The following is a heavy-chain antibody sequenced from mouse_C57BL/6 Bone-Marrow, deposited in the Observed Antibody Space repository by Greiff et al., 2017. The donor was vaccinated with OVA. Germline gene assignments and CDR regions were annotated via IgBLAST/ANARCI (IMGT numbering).Heavy chain of an antibody. J-gene: IGHJ2*01. D-gene: IGHD3-1*01. V-gene: IGHV1-63*01. CDR1: GYTFTNYW. Sequence: VMLQQSGAELVRPGTSVKMSCKASGYTFTNYWIGWAKQRPGHGLEWIGDIYPGGGYTNYNEKFKGKATLTADKSSSTAYMQFSSLTSEDSAIYYCARWGYGYFDYWGQGTTLTVSS. CDR3: ARWGYGYFDY. CDR2: IYPGGGYT.